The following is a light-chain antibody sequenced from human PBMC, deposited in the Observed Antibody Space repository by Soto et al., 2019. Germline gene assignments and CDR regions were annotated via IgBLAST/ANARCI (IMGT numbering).Light chain of an antibody. J-gene: IGKJ3*01. CDR2: DAS. V-gene: IGKV3-11*01. Sequence: EIVLTQSLATLSLSPGERANLSCRASQSVSSYLAWYQQKPGQAPRLLIYDASNRATGIPARFSGSGSGTDFTLTISSLEPEDFAVYYCQQRSNWPPFTFGPGTKVDIK. CDR3: QQRSNWPPFT. CDR1: QSVSSY.